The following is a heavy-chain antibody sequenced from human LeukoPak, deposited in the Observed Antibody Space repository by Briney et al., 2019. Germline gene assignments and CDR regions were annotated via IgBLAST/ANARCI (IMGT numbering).Heavy chain of an antibody. J-gene: IGHJ4*02. CDR3: ARATYYYGSGIEPTFDY. V-gene: IGHV3-48*03. CDR1: GFTLSSYE. Sequence: GGSLRLSCAASGFTLSSYEMNWVRQAPGKGLEWVSYISSSGSTIYYADSVKGRFTISRDNAKNSLYLQMNSLRAGDTAVYYCARATYYYGSGIEPTFDYWGQGTLVTVSS. CDR2: ISSSGSTI. D-gene: IGHD3-10*01.